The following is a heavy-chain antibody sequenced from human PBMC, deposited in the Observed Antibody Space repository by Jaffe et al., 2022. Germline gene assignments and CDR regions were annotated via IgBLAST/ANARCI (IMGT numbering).Heavy chain of an antibody. D-gene: IGHD3-16*02. V-gene: IGHV3-30*02. CDR3: AKDFTLGGVIVAYRGGSFDY. CDR2: IQYDATNE. J-gene: IGHJ4*02. Sequence: QVQLVESGGGVVQPGGSLRLSCVASGFTFNSYGMQWVRQAPGKGLEWVAFIQYDATNEYYADSVKGRFTISRDNSTNTLYLQMNSLRTEDTAIYYCAKDFTLGGVIVAYRGGSFDYWGQGIFVTVSS. CDR1: GFTFNSYG.